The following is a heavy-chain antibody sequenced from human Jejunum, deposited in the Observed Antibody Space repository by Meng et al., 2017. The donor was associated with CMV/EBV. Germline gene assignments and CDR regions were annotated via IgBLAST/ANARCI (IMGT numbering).Heavy chain of an antibody. CDR2: INHSGST. V-gene: IGHV4-34*01. CDR3: ARGGGDPIRGVLPFDY. Sequence: QVQVQRWVSGLCNPSVTLSLSCVVYGGSFSSYDWSWIRQPPGKGLELIAEINHSGSTNYIPSLKSRVTISLDTSNSHFSLKLTSVTAADTAVYFCARGGGDPIRGVLPFDYWGQGTLVTVSS. D-gene: IGHD2-21*01. J-gene: IGHJ4*02. CDR1: GGSFSSYD.